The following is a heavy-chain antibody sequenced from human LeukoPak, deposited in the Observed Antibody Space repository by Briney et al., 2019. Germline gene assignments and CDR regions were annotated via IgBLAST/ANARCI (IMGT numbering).Heavy chain of an antibody. Sequence: PGGSLRLXCAAFGFTFRSYSMRWVRQAPGKGLEWVSYISSGSNTMFYADSMKGRFTISRDNAKNSLFLQMNILRAEDTAVYYCARDLHFDYESSHAFDIWGQGTMVTVSS. CDR1: GFTFRSYS. CDR2: ISSGSNTM. V-gene: IGHV3-48*01. J-gene: IGHJ3*02. D-gene: IGHD3-22*01. CDR3: ARDLHFDYESSHAFDI.